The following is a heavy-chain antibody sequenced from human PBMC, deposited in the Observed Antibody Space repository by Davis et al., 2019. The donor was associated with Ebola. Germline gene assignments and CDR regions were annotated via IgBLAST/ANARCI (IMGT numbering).Heavy chain of an antibody. CDR1: GSTFSSYG. V-gene: IGHV3-30*02. D-gene: IGHD6-13*01. Sequence: PGGSLRLSCAASGSTFSSYGMHWVRQAPGKGLEWVAFIHYDGSNKYYADSVKGRFTISRDNSKNTLYLQMNSLRAEDTAVHYCAKDRYPSAALDRWGQGTLVTVSS. CDR3: AKDRYPSAALDR. CDR2: IHYDGSNK. J-gene: IGHJ5*02.